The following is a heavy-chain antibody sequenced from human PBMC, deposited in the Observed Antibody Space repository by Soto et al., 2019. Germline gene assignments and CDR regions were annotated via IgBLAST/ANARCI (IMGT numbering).Heavy chain of an antibody. V-gene: IGHV3-9*01. CDR3: AKVRGPGGSSTRNYYYYYMDV. CDR2: ISWNSGSI. CDR1: GFTFDDYA. D-gene: IGHD2-2*01. Sequence: GGSLRLSCAASGFTFDDYAMHWVRQAPGKGLEWVSGISWNSGSIGYADSVKGRFTISRDNAKNSLYLQMNSLRAEDTALYYCAKVRGPGGSSTRNYYYYYMDVWGKGTTVTVSS. J-gene: IGHJ6*03.